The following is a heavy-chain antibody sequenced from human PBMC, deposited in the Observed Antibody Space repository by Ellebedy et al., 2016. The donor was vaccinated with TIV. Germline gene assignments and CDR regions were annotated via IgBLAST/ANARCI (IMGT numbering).Heavy chain of an antibody. V-gene: IGHV3-48*03. CDR1: GFHFYRFE. CDR2: ISPDGATT. CDR3: ARDFVQLRSGYLYDYGLDV. Sequence: PGGSLRLYCAASGFHFYRFEMHWVRQAPGKGLEWVSHISPDGATTSYGDSVKGRFTISRENARDSVYLQMNSLRVDDTAVYYCARDFVQLRSGYLYDYGLDVWGRGTTVIVTS. J-gene: IGHJ6*02. D-gene: IGHD3-3*01.